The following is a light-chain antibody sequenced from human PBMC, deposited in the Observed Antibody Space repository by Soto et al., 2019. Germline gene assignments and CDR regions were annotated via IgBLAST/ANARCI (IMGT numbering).Light chain of an antibody. Sequence: EIVLTQSPGTLSLSPGERATLSCRASQSVSSSYLAWYQQKPGQAPRLPIYGASSRATGIPDRLSGSGSGTDFTLTISRVEPEDFAVYYCHQYGSSPWTFGQGTKVDIK. CDR1: QSVSSSY. CDR2: GAS. J-gene: IGKJ1*01. CDR3: HQYGSSPWT. V-gene: IGKV3-20*01.